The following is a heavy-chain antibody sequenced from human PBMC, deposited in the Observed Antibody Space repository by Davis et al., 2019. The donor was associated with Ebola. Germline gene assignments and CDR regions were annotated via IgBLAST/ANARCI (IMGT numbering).Heavy chain of an antibody. J-gene: IGHJ6*02. Sequence: SETLSLTCAVYGGSFSGYYWSWIRQPTGKGLEWIGEINHSGSTNYNPSLKSRVTISVDTSKNQFSLKLSSVTAADTAVYYCARRSPRVVVITQTYYSYRMDVWGQGTTVTVSS. CDR2: INHSGST. CDR1: GGSFSGYY. V-gene: IGHV4-34*01. D-gene: IGHD3-22*01. CDR3: ARRSPRVVVITQTYYSYRMDV.